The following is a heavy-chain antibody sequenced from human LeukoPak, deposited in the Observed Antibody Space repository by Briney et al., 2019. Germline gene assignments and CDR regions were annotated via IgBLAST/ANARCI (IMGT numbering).Heavy chain of an antibody. V-gene: IGHV3-64*01. CDR1: GFTFSSYA. CDR3: ARRGGNFDY. CDR2: ISSNGGST. J-gene: IGHJ4*02. Sequence: GGSLRLSCAASGFTFSSYAMHWVRQAPGKGLEYVSAISSNGGSTYYANSVKGRFTISRDNSKNTLYLQMGSLRAEDMAVYYCARRGGNFDYWGQGTLVTVSS. D-gene: IGHD3-10*01.